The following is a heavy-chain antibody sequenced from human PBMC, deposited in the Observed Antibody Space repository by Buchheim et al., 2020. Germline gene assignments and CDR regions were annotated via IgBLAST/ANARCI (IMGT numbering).Heavy chain of an antibody. CDR2: IYYSGST. CDR1: GASISSGDYY. D-gene: IGHD3-10*01. V-gene: IGHV4-30-4*01. CDR3: ARGPPGSGGYNY. J-gene: IGHJ4*02. Sequence: QMQLQESGPGLVKPSQTLSLTCTVSGASISSGDYYWSWIRQPPGKGLEWIGYIYYSGSTYYNPSLQNRVSMSVDPSTTQFSLKLTSVTAADTAVYYCARGPPGSGGYNYWGQGT.